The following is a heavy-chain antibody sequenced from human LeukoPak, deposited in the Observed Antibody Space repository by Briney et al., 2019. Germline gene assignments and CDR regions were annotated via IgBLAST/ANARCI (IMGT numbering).Heavy chain of an antibody. Sequence: SETLSLTCAVSGYSISSSSWWGWIRQPPGKGLEWIGYIYYGGSTYYNPSLKSRVTMSVDTSKNQFSLKLSSVTAVDTAVYYCARNLLGIAVAGSWGQGILVTVSS. J-gene: IGHJ5*02. V-gene: IGHV4-28*01. D-gene: IGHD6-13*01. CDR1: GYSISSSSW. CDR2: IYYGGST. CDR3: ARNLLGIAVAGS.